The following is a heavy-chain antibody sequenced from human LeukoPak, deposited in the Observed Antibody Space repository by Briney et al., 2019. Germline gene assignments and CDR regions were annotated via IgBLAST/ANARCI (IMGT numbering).Heavy chain of an antibody. CDR1: GFTVSSNY. CDR3: ARPYYDSSGYIY. J-gene: IGHJ4*02. Sequence: PGGSLRLSCAASGFTVSSNYMSWVRQAPGKGLEWVSVIYSGGSTYYADSVKGRFTISRDNSKNTLYLQMNSLRAEDTAVYYCARPYYDSSGYIYWGQGTLVTVSS. CDR2: IYSGGST. V-gene: IGHV3-53*01. D-gene: IGHD3-22*01.